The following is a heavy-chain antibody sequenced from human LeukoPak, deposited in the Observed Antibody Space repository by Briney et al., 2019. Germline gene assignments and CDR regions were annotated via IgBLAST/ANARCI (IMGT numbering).Heavy chain of an antibody. CDR1: GYSFTSYW. CDR2: IYPGDSDT. D-gene: IGHD6-6*01. V-gene: IGHV5-51*01. CDR3: ARRGVGAARSYYFDY. Sequence: GESLKISCKGSGYSFTSYWIGWVRQMPGKGLEWMGIIYPGDSDTRYSPSFQGQVTISADKSISTAYLQWSSLKASDTAMYCCARRGVGAARSYYFDYWGQGTLVTVSS. J-gene: IGHJ4*02.